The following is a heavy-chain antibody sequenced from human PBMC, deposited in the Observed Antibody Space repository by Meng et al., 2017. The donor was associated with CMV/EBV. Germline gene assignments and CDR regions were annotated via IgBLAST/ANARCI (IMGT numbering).Heavy chain of an antibody. CDR2: IRFDGSSE. V-gene: IGHV3-30*02. CDR3: AKALYY. Sequence: GGFLRLSCVVSGVTFSSYDMFWVRQAPGKGLEWVAFIRFDGSSEYYADSVKGRFTISRDDSEDTLYLRMNSLRSEDTAMYYCAKALYYWGQGTLVTVSS. J-gene: IGHJ4*02. CDR1: GVTFSSYD.